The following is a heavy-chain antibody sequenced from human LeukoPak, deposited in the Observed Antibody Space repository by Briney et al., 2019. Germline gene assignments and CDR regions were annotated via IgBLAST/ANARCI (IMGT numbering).Heavy chain of an antibody. V-gene: IGHV3-23*01. J-gene: IGHJ4*02. CDR2: ITDSGGST. Sequence: GGSLRLSCVASGLTFSSSGMIWARQAGVKGLEWVAGITDSGGSTSYADSVKGRFTISRDNSKNTLYLQMNSLRVEDSAVYFCAKSRGYLDYWGQGTLVTVSS. CDR3: AKSRGYLDY. D-gene: IGHD3-10*01. CDR1: GLTFSSSG.